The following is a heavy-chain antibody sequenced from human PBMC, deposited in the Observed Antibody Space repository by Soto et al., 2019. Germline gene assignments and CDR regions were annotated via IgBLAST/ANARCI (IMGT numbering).Heavy chain of an antibody. CDR2: ISYDGSNK. Sequence: GGSLRLSCAASGFTFSSYAMHWVRQAPGKGLEWVAVISYDGSNKYYADSVKGRFTISRGNSKNTLYLQMNSLRAEDTAVYYCASAASITIFGVVIDHYGMDVWGQGTTVPVSS. J-gene: IGHJ6*02. CDR1: GFTFSSYA. D-gene: IGHD3-3*01. CDR3: ASAASITIFGVVIDHYGMDV. V-gene: IGHV3-30-3*01.